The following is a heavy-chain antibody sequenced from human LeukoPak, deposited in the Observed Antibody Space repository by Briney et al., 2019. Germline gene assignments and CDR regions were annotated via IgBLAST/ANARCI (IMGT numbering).Heavy chain of an antibody. J-gene: IGHJ6*02. CDR1: GGSTRTYY. CDR3: ARRASYYDMDV. V-gene: IGHV4-59*08. Sequence: PSETLSLTCTVSGGSTRTYYWSWIPQPPGKGLEWFGYIHYSGSTNYNPSLKSRVTISVDTSKNQFSLKLSSVTAADTAVYYCARRASYYDMDVWGQGTTVTVSS. CDR2: IHYSGST.